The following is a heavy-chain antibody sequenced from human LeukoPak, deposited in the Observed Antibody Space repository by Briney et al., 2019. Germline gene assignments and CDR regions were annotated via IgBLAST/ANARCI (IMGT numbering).Heavy chain of an antibody. CDR3: ARDGEVVGATTPFDY. D-gene: IGHD1-26*01. CDR1: GFTFSNYA. CDR2: ISSSGSTI. J-gene: IGHJ4*02. V-gene: IGHV3-48*04. Sequence: GGSLRLSCAASGFTFSNYAINWVRQAPGKGLEWVSYISSSGSTIYYADSVKGRFTISRDNAKNSLYLQMNSLRAEDTAVYYCARDGEVVGATTPFDYWGQGTLVTVSS.